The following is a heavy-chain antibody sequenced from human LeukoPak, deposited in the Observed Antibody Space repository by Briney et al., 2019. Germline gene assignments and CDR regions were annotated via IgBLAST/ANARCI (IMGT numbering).Heavy chain of an antibody. CDR1: GGSISSGGYS. J-gene: IGHJ5*02. V-gene: IGHV4-30-2*01. CDR3: ASLPARYYYGSGSRGMFDP. D-gene: IGHD3-10*01. Sequence: SVTLSLTCAVSGGSISSGGYSWSWIRQPPGKGLEWIGYIYHSGSTYYNPSLKSRVTISVDRSKNQFSLKLSSVTAADTAVYYCASLPARYYYGSGSRGMFDPWGQGTLVTVSS. CDR2: IYHSGST.